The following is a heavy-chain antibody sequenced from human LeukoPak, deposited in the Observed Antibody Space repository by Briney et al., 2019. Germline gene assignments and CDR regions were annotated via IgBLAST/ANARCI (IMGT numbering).Heavy chain of an antibody. CDR3: ARQDSSSSYFYY. Sequence: DSLKISCKGSGYSFTSYWIGWVRQMPGKGLEWMGIIYPGDSDTRYSPSFQGQVTISADKSISTAYLQWSSLKASDTAVYYCARQDSSSSYFYYWGQGTLVTVSS. CDR2: IYPGDSDT. J-gene: IGHJ4*02. D-gene: IGHD6-6*01. V-gene: IGHV5-51*01. CDR1: GYSFTSYW.